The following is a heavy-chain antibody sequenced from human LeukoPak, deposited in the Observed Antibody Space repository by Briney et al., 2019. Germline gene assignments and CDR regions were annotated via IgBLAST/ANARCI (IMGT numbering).Heavy chain of an antibody. CDR2: ISWNSGRL. D-gene: IGHD6-13*01. V-gene: IGHV3-9*01. Sequence: GGSLRLSCAASGFNFHDYAMHWVRQTPGKGLEWVSGISWNSGRLGYADSVKGRFTISRDNAKNSLYLEMNSLRAEDTALYFCAKDIDSSSWYYFDYWGQGTLVTVSS. J-gene: IGHJ4*02. CDR1: GFNFHDYA. CDR3: AKDIDSSSWYYFDY.